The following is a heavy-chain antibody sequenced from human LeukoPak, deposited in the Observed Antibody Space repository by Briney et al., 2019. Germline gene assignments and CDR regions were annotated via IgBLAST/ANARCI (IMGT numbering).Heavy chain of an antibody. D-gene: IGHD6-6*01. CDR3: ARDQWYSSSDF. V-gene: IGHV3-9*01. Sequence: GRSLRLSCAASGFTFDDYAMHWVRQAPGKGLEWVSGISWNSGSIGYVDSVKGRFTISRDNAKNSLYLQMNSLRAEDTAVYYCARDQWYSSSDFWGQGTLVTVSS. J-gene: IGHJ4*02. CDR1: GFTFDDYA. CDR2: ISWNSGSI.